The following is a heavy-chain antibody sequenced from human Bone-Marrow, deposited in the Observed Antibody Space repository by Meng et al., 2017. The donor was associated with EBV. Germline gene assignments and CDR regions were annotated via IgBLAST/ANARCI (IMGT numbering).Heavy chain of an antibody. J-gene: IGHJ4*02. CDR3: AHRRDYSYFDY. CDR1: GFSLSTPGVG. V-gene: IGHV2-5*02. CDR2: IYWDDDK. D-gene: IGHD2-21*01. Sequence: QFTLSCSGPTLIKPTQSLTLTCTFSGFSLSTPGVGVGWIRQPPGDALEWLAVIYWDDDKRYSPSLKSRLTITKDTSKQQVVLTMTNMDPVDTATYYCAHRRDYSYFDYWGQGTLVTVSS.